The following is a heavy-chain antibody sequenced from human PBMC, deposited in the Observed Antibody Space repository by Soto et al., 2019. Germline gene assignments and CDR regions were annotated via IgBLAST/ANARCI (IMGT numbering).Heavy chain of an antibody. CDR3: ARQRRQYSSGPGPFDY. D-gene: IGHD6-19*01. CDR1: GYSFTSYW. CDR2: IYPGDSDT. Sequence: PGESLKISCKGSGYSFTSYWIGWVRLMPGKGLEWMGIIYPGDSDTRYSPSFQGQVTISADKSISTAYLQWSSLKASDTAMYYCARQRRQYSSGPGPFDYWGQGTLVTSPQ. J-gene: IGHJ4*02. V-gene: IGHV5-51*01.